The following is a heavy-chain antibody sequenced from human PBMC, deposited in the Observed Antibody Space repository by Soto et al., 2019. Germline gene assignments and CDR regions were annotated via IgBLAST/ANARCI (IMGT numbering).Heavy chain of an antibody. D-gene: IGHD3-10*01. Sequence: SVKVSCKASEGTFSSYAISWVLQAPGQGLEWMGGIIPIFGTANYAQKFQGRVTITADKSTSTAYMELSSLRSEDTAVYYCPRVEAISDYYGSGSYLDYWGQGTLLTVSS. V-gene: IGHV1-69*06. CDR1: EGTFSSYA. CDR3: PRVEAISDYYGSGSYLDY. CDR2: IIPIFGTA. J-gene: IGHJ4*02.